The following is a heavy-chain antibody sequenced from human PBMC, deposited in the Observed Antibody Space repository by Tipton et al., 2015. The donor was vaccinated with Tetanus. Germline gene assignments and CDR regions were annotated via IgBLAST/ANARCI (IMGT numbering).Heavy chain of an antibody. J-gene: IGHJ4*02. CDR1: GGSISSSSYY. CDR3: ARQNGGSYYFDY. Sequence: TLSLTCTVSGGSISSSSYYWGWIRQPPGKGLEWIGSIYYSGSTYYNPSLKSRVTISVDTSKNQFSLKLSSVTAADTAVYYCARQNGGSYYFDYWGQGTLVTVSS. V-gene: IGHV4-39*01. CDR2: IYYSGST. D-gene: IGHD1-26*01.